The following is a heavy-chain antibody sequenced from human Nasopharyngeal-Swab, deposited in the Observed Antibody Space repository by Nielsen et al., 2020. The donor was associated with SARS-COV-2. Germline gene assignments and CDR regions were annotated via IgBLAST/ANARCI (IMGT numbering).Heavy chain of an antibody. CDR1: GYSFTSYW. Sequence: GESLKISCKGSGYSFTSYWIGWVHQMSGKGLEWMGIIYPGDSDTRYSPSFQGQVTISADKSISTAYLQWSSLKASDTAMYYCARLYEARRYYYYYMDVWGKGTTVTVSS. D-gene: IGHD6-6*01. J-gene: IGHJ6*03. CDR2: IYPGDSDT. CDR3: ARLYEARRYYYYYMDV. V-gene: IGHV5-51*07.